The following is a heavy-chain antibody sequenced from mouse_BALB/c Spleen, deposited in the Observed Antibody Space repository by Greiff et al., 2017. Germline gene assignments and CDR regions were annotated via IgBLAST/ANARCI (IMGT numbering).Heavy chain of an antibody. Sequence: VQLQQSGAELVKPGASVKLSCTASGFNIKDSYMHWVKQRPEQGLEWIGRIDPANGNTKYDPKFQGKATITADTSSNTAYLQLSSLTSEDTAVSVCARAYSYGSRWNFDVWGAGTTVTVSA. V-gene: IGHV14-3*02. CDR3: ARAYSYGSRWNFDV. CDR2: IDPANGNT. D-gene: IGHD1-1*01. J-gene: IGHJ1*01. CDR1: GFNIKDSY.